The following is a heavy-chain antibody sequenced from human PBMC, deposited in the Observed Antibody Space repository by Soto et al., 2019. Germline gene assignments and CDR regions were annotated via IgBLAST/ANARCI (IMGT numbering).Heavy chain of an antibody. CDR1: GFTFSSYS. D-gene: IGHD2-2*01. CDR3: AVGYCSSTSCYAPRLYYYGMDV. Sequence: GGSLRLSCAASGFTFSSYSMNWVRQAPGKGLEWVSYISSSSTIYYADSVKGRFTISRDNSKNTLYLQMNSLRAEDTAVYYCAVGYCSSTSCYAPRLYYYGMDVWGQGTTVTVSS. V-gene: IGHV3-48*01. CDR2: ISSSSTI. J-gene: IGHJ6*02.